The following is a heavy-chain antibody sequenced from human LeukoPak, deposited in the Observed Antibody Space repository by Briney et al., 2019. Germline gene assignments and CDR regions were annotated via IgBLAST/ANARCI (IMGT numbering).Heavy chain of an antibody. CDR3: ARGVYIAAAQYAY. Sequence: GGSLRLSCAASGFTFSSYAMSWVRQAPGKGLEWVSAISGSGGTTYYADSVKGRFTISRDNSKNTLYLQMNSLRAEDTAVYYCARGVYIAAAQYAYWGQGTLVTVSS. CDR1: GFTFSSYA. D-gene: IGHD6-13*01. V-gene: IGHV3-23*01. J-gene: IGHJ4*02. CDR2: ISGSGGTT.